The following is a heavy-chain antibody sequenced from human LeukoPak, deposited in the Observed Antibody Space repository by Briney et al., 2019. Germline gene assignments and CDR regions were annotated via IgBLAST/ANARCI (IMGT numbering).Heavy chain of an antibody. CDR3: ARDSAGDAFDI. CDR1: GFTFSSYS. D-gene: IGHD6-13*01. V-gene: IGHV3-21*01. J-gene: IGHJ3*02. Sequence: PGGSLKLSCAASGFTFSSYSMNWVRQAPGKGLEWVSSISSSSSYIYYADPVKGRFTISRDNAKNSLYLQMSSVGAEATALYYCARDSAGDAFDIWGQGTMVTVSS. CDR2: ISSSSSYI.